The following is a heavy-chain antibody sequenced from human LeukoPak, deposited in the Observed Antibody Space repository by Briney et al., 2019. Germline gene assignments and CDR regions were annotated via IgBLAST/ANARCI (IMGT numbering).Heavy chain of an antibody. CDR3: ARGDYGGLGA. J-gene: IGHJ5*02. V-gene: IGHV4-30-2*01. D-gene: IGHD4-23*01. CDR2: IYHSGST. CDR1: GGSLSGGFT. Sequence: KASGTLSLTCAVSGGSLSGGFTWSWIRQPLGKGLEWIGFIYHSGSTYYNPSLKSRVTISIDTSKNQVSLNLTSVTAADTAMYFCARGDYGGLGAWGQGILVTVSS.